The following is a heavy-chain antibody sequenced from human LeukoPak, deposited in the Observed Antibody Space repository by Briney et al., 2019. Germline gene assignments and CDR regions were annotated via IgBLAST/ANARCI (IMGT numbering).Heavy chain of an antibody. CDR1: GGSISSGGYY. J-gene: IGHJ3*02. V-gene: IGHV4-31*03. CDR3: ARDQGGSYPLAFDI. CDR2: IYYSGST. D-gene: IGHD1-26*01. Sequence: PSETLSLTCTVSGGSISSGGYYWSWIRQHPGKGLEWIGYIYYSGSTYYNPSLKSRVTISVDASKNQFSLKLSSVTAADTAVYYCARDQGGSYPLAFDIWGQGTMVTVSS.